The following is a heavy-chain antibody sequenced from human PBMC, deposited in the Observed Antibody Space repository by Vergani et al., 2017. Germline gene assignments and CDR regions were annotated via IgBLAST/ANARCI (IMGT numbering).Heavy chain of an antibody. CDR1: GFTFSSYA. CDR3: ARGGGQYYDILTDTPMMGGY. V-gene: IGHV3-48*04. J-gene: IGHJ4*02. D-gene: IGHD3-9*01. CDR2: ISSSGSTI. Sequence: EVQLLESGGGLVQPGGSLRLSCAASGFTFSSYAMSWVRQAPGKGLEWVSYISSSGSTIYYADSVKGRFTISRDNAKNSLYLQMNSLRAEDTAVYYCARGGGQYYDILTDTPMMGGYWGQGTLVTVSS.